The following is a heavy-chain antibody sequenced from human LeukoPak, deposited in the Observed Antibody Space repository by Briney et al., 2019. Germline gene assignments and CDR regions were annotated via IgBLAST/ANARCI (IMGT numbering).Heavy chain of an antibody. CDR3: ARMTGSAFDI. D-gene: IGHD1-26*01. J-gene: IGHJ3*02. CDR2: LYSGGAT. CDR1: GFTVKDNF. Sequence: GGSLRLSCAASGFTVKDNFMSWVRQAPGKGLEWVSVLYSGGATYYADSVKGRFTISRDNSKNIVFLQMNDLRTEDTAFYYCARMTGSAFDIWGQGTMVTVSS. V-gene: IGHV3-66*01.